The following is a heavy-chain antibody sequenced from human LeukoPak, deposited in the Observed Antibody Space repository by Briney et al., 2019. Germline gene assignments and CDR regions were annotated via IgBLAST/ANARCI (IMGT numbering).Heavy chain of an antibody. J-gene: IGHJ1*01. CDR2: ISGSGDST. D-gene: IGHD3-10*01. CDR3: AKAGSKYERITMVRGGRHNLAEYFQH. Sequence: PGGSLRLSCAASGFTFSNYAMRWVRQAPGKGLEWVSGISGSGDSTYYADPVKGRFTISRDNSKNTLYLQMNSLRAEDTAVYYCAKAGSKYERITMVRGGRHNLAEYFQHWGQGTLVTVSS. CDR1: GFTFSNYA. V-gene: IGHV3-23*01.